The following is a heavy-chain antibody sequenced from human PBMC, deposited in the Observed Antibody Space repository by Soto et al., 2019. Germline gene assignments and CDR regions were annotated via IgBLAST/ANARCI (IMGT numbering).Heavy chain of an antibody. CDR2: INPSSGDT. CDR3: ARDLDTAMVSEENYYYYGMDV. Sequence: ASVKVSCKASGYIFTVYYMHWVREAPGQGLEWMGWINPSSGDTNYAQKFQGWVTMTRDTSISTAYLELSSLRSEDTAVYYCARDLDTAMVSEENYYYYGMDVWGQGTTVAASS. D-gene: IGHD5-18*01. V-gene: IGHV1-2*04. J-gene: IGHJ6*02. CDR1: GYIFTVYY.